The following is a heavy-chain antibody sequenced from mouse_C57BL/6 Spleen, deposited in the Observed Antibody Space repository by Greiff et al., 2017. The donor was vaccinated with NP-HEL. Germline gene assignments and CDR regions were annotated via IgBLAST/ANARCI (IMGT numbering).Heavy chain of an antibody. CDR3: ARRRGDSSGYCYAMDY. CDR1: GYTFTDYA. CDR2: ISTYYGDA. J-gene: IGHJ4*01. V-gene: IGHV1-67*01. Sequence: QVQLQQSGPELVRPGVSVKISCKGSGYTFTDYAMHWVKQSPAQSLEWIGVISTYYGDASYNQKFKDKATMTVDKSSSTAYMDLARLTSEDSGVYSCARRRGDSSGYCYAMDYWGQGTSVTVSS. D-gene: IGHD3-2*02.